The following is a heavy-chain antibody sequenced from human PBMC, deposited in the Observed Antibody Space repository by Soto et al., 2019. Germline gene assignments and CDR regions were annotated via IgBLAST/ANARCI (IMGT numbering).Heavy chain of an antibody. J-gene: IGHJ5*02. CDR1: GGSISSDNYY. Sequence: SETLSLTCTVSGGSISSDNYYWSWIRQPPGKGLEWIGYIYHSGSTYYNPSLKSRVIISIDTPKNQLSLKLTSVTAADTAVYYCSRRAPEGFDPWGQGTLVTVSS. CDR2: IYHSGST. CDR3: SRRAPEGFDP. V-gene: IGHV4-30-4*01.